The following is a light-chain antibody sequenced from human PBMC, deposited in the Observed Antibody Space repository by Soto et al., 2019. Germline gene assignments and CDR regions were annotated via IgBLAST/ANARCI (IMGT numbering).Light chain of an antibody. CDR3: QSYDSSLSAWV. CDR1: SSNIGAGYD. V-gene: IGLV1-40*01. CDR2: GNS. J-gene: IGLJ3*02. Sequence: QSVLTQPPSVSGAPGQRVTISCTGSSSNIGAGYDVHWYQQLPGTAPKLLIYGNSKRPSGVPDRFSGSKSGTSASLAITGLQAEDEADYYCQSYDSSLSAWVFGGGTKVTVL.